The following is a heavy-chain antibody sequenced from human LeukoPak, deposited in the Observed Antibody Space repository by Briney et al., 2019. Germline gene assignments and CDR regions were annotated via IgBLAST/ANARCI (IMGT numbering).Heavy chain of an antibody. J-gene: IGHJ5*02. D-gene: IGHD2-2*01. Sequence: GGSLRLSCAASGFTFSPYAMHWVRQAPGKGLGWVALISNDGSNKYYADSVEGRFTISRDNSKNTLDLQMNSLRAEDTAVYYCAKDGFCSSTGCYPHHFDPWGQGTLVSVSS. CDR1: GFTFSPYA. V-gene: IGHV3-30*18. CDR2: ISNDGSNK. CDR3: AKDGFCSSTGCYPHHFDP.